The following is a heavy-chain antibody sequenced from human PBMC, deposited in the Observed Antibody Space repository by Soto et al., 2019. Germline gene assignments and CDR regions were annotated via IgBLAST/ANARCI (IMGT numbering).Heavy chain of an antibody. CDR3: TTGIYYDILTGYHNVAY. Sequence: SGGSLRLSCVASGFNLSHPWMTWVRQAAGKGLEWVGRIKSKTDGGTADYAAPVKGRATISRDDSKNTVYLQMNSLKTEGTAVYYCTTGIYYDILTGYHNVAYWGQGALVTVSS. D-gene: IGHD3-9*01. CDR1: GFNLSHPW. CDR2: IKSKTDGGTA. J-gene: IGHJ4*02. V-gene: IGHV3-15*01.